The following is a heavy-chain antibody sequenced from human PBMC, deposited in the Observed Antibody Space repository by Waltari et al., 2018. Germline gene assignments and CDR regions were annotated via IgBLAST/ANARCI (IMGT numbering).Heavy chain of an antibody. Sequence: QLQLQESGPGLVKPSETLSLTCTVSGGSISSSSYYWGWIRQPPGKGLEWIGSIYYSGSTYYTPSLKSRVTISVDTSKNQFSLKLSSVTAADTAVYYCASLTESPGFDYWGQGTLVTVSS. CDR3: ASLTESPGFDY. V-gene: IGHV4-39*01. D-gene: IGHD2-21*02. CDR1: GGSISSSSYY. J-gene: IGHJ4*02. CDR2: IYYSGST.